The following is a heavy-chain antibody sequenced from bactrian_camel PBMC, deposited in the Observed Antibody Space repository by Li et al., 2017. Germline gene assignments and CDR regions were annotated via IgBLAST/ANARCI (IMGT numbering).Heavy chain of an antibody. J-gene: IGHJ4*01. CDR3: AAVGTDEGLCRADYWDRFGPEY. D-gene: IGHD4*01. CDR1: SSYSRAC. CDR2: SRSDGST. Sequence: HVQLVESGGGSVETGGSLNLTCSAHSSYSRACMGWFRQAPGKQREGVAVSRSDGSTSYADSVRGRFAISKDNAKNTLYLQMNSLKPEDTAMCYCAAVGTDEGLCRADYWDRFGPEYWGKG. V-gene: IGHV3S68*01.